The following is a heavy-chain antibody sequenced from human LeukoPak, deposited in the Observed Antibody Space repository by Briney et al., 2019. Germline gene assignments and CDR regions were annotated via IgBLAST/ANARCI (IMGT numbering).Heavy chain of an antibody. CDR3: ARVGPYYYYYGMDV. J-gene: IGHJ6*02. CDR1: GXTFSSYE. Sequence: PGGSLRLSCAASGXTFSSYEINWVRQAPGKGLEWVSYISSSSSSIYYVDSVKGRFTVSRDNAKNSLYLQMNSLRAEDTAVYYCARVGPYYYYYGMDVWGQGTTVTVSS. V-gene: IGHV3-48*03. CDR2: ISSSSSSI. D-gene: IGHD1-26*01.